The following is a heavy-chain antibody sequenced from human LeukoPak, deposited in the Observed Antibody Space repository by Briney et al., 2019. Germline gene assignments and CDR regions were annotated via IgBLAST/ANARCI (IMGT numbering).Heavy chain of an antibody. CDR1: XGSINNYY. CDR2: VNYSGST. CDR3: ARVASRTTVVIPYAFDI. D-gene: IGHD4-23*01. Sequence: SETLSLTCTVSXGSINNYYWSWIRQPPGKRLEWIGFVNYSGSTNYKSSLKSRATISVDTSKNQFSLKLSSVTAADTAVYYCARVASRTTVVIPYAFDIWGQGTMVTVSS. J-gene: IGHJ3*02. V-gene: IGHV4-59*01.